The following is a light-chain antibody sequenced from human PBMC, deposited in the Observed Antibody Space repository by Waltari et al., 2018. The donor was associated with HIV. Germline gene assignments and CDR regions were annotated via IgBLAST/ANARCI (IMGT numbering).Light chain of an antibody. V-gene: IGKV4-1*01. CDR2: WAS. J-gene: IGKJ4*01. CDR3: QQYYSTPLT. Sequence: DIVMTQSPHSLAVSLGERDPINCKSSQSVLYSSNNKNYLAWYQQKPGQPPELLIYWASTRESGVPDRFSGSGSATDFTLTISSLQAEDVAVYYCQQYYSTPLTFGGGTQVEIK. CDR1: QSVLYSSNNKNY.